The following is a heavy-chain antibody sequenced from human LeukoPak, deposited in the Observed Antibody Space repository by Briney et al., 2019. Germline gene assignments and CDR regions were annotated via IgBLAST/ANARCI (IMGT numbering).Heavy chain of an antibody. V-gene: IGHV3-74*01. Sequence: GGSLRLSCAASGFTFSSYWMHWVRQAPGKGLVWVSRINSDGSSTSYADSVKGRFTISRDNAKNTLYLQMNSLRAEDTAVYYCARGDDILTAYYYYYGMDVWGKGTTVPVSS. CDR1: GFTFSSYW. CDR3: ARGDDILTAYYYYYGMDV. J-gene: IGHJ6*04. D-gene: IGHD3-9*01. CDR2: INSDGSST.